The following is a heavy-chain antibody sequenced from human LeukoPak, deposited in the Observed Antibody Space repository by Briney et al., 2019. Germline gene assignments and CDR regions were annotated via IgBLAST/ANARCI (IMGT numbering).Heavy chain of an antibody. V-gene: IGHV3-21*01. D-gene: IGHD3-22*01. J-gene: IGHJ4*02. Sequence: GSLRLSCAASGFTFSSYTMNWVRQAPGKGLEWVSSISSSSSNIYYADSVKGRFTISRDNAKNSLYLQMTSLRAEDTAVYHCARVATMIVVVIEYYFDYWGQGTLVTVSS. CDR3: ARVATMIVVVIEYYFDY. CDR1: GFTFSSYT. CDR2: ISSSSSNI.